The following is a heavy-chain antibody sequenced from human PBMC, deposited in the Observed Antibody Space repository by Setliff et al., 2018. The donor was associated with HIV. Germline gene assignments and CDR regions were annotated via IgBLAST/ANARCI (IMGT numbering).Heavy chain of an antibody. D-gene: IGHD3-10*01. J-gene: IGHJ4*02. CDR2: FYYNGDS. CDR3: TGDYNSGSNRFDY. V-gene: IGHV4-39*01. Sequence: SETLSLTCTVSGDSVNDRSYFWGWIRQPPGKGLEWIATFYYNGDSRYNPSLKSRVTISVDTSKNQFSLNLNSVTAADAAVYYCTGDYNSGSNRFDYWGQGTPVTVSS. CDR1: GDSVNDRSYF.